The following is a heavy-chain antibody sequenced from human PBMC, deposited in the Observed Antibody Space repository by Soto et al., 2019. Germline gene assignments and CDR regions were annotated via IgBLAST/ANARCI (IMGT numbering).Heavy chain of an antibody. J-gene: IGHJ6*02. Sequence: GESLKISCKGSGYSFTSHWIGWVRQMSGKGLEWMGTIYPDDSDTRYSPSFQGQVTISADKSISTAYLQWSSLKASDTAMYYCARHMEAEDGQFYYYYGMDVWGQGTTVTVSS. CDR3: ARHMEAEDGQFYYYYGMDV. V-gene: IGHV5-51*01. D-gene: IGHD6-13*01. CDR1: GYSFTSHW. CDR2: IYPDDSDT.